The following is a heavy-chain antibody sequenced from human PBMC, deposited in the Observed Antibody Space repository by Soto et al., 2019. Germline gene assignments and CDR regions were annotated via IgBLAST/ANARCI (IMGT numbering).Heavy chain of an antibody. V-gene: IGHV4-31*03. CDR1: GGSITSGGSY. CDR2: IFYSGST. CDR3: ARAPGDYFDY. J-gene: IGHJ4*02. Sequence: SETLSLARPVSGGSITSGGSYWCWIRQHPGKGLEWIGYIFYSGSTYYNPSLKSRVAISVDTSKNQFSLKLSSVTAADTAVYYCARAPGDYFDYWGQGTLVTVSS.